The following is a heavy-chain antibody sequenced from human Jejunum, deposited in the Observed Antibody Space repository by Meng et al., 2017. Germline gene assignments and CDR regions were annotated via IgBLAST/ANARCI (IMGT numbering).Heavy chain of an antibody. CDR2: IDYTTYV. CDR1: GGSVSSSSFY. J-gene: IGHJ2*01. Sequence: QLQVQESGPGLVKPSETRSRTCSGAGGSVSSSSFYWVWIRQPPGMPLEWIASIDYTTYVHYNASLKSRVTISIDTSKKQISLKLNSVTAADTAVYYCTRGTYTFGHYWYFDLWGHGTLVTVSS. V-gene: IGHV4-39*01. CDR3: TRGTYTFGHYWYFDL. D-gene: IGHD5-18*01.